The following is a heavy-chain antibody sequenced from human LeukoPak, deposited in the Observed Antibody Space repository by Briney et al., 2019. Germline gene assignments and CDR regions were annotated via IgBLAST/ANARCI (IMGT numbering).Heavy chain of an antibody. V-gene: IGHV3-23*01. Sequence: RPGGSLRLSCAASGFTFSNYWMGWVRQAPGKGLEWVSAISGSGGSTYYADSVKGRFTISRDNSKNTLYLQMNSLRAEDTAVYYCAKCDYDQNQIDYWGQGTLVTVSS. CDR3: AKCDYDQNQIDY. CDR2: ISGSGGST. D-gene: IGHD3-22*01. CDR1: GFTFSNYW. J-gene: IGHJ4*02.